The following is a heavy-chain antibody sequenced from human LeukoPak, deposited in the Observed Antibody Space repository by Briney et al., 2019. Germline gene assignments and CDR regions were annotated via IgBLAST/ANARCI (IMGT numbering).Heavy chain of an antibody. Sequence: GRSLRLSCAASGFTLSTYAMHWVRQAPGKGLEWVAVISYDGSNKYYADSVKGRFTISRDNSKNTLYLQMNSLRAEDTAVYYCPRVRRNYYGSGLYDAFDIWGQGTMVTVSS. V-gene: IGHV3-30*04. CDR2: ISYDGSNK. J-gene: IGHJ3*02. D-gene: IGHD3-10*01. CDR3: PRVRRNYYGSGLYDAFDI. CDR1: GFTLSTYA.